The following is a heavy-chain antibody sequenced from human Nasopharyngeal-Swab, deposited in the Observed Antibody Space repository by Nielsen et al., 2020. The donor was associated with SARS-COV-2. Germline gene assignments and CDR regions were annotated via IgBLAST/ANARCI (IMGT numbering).Heavy chain of an antibody. D-gene: IGHD6-19*01. J-gene: IGHJ5*02. CDR3: ARDTSGRIRTKGVAVAGRKRHNWFDP. V-gene: IGHV7-4-1*02. CDR2: INTNTGNP. Sequence: ASVTVSCKASGYTFTSYAMNWVRQAPAQGLEWMGWINTNTGNPTYAQGFTGRFVFSLDTSVSTAYLQISSLKAEDTAVYYCARDTSGRIRTKGVAVAGRKRHNWFDPWGQGTLVTVSS. CDR1: GYTFTSYA.